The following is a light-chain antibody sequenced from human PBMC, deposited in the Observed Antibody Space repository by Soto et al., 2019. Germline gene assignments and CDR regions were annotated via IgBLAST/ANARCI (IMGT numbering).Light chain of an antibody. CDR3: QQYNDYPYT. CDR1: QTADKW. V-gene: IGKV1-5*01. J-gene: IGKJ2*01. Sequence: DIQVTQSPSTLSASVGDRVIIACRASQTADKWVAWYQQKPGKAPNVLIYDAYRLESGVPSRFSGSGSGTLVTLTISNLQPDDFATYYCQQYNDYPYTFGQGTKVEI. CDR2: DAY.